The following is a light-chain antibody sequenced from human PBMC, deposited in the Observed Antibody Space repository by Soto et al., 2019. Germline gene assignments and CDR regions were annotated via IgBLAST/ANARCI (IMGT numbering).Light chain of an antibody. Sequence: AIQLTQSPSSLSASVGDRVTITCRASQGISSALAWYQQKPGKAPKLLIYDASSLESGVPSRFSGSGSGTDVTLTISSLQPEDFATYYWQQFNSYPPTFGQGTKLEIK. J-gene: IGKJ2*01. CDR1: QGISSA. V-gene: IGKV1-13*02. CDR2: DAS. CDR3: QQFNSYPPT.